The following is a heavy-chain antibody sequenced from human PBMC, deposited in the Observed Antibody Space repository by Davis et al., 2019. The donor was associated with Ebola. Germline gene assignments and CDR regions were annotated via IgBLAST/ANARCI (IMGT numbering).Heavy chain of an antibody. Sequence: GSLRLSCTVSGGSISSSSYYWGWIRQPPGKGLEWIGEINHSGSTNYNPSLKSRVTISVDTSKNQFSLKLSSVTAADTAVYYCAREAGGGAFDIWGQGTMITVSS. CDR3: AREAGGGAFDI. CDR2: INHSGST. J-gene: IGHJ3*02. D-gene: IGHD3-16*01. CDR1: GGSISSSSYY. V-gene: IGHV4-39*07.